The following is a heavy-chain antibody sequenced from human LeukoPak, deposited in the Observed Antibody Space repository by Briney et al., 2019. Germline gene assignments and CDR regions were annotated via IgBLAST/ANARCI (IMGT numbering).Heavy chain of an antibody. Sequence: ASVKVSCKASGGTFSSYAISWVRQAPAQGLEGMGGIIPIFGTANYAQKFQGRVTITADKSTSTAYMELSSLRSEDTAVYYCARDMDTAMGGLDYWGQGTLVTVSS. CDR1: GGTFSSYA. CDR2: IIPIFGTA. V-gene: IGHV1-69*06. D-gene: IGHD5-18*01. CDR3: ARDMDTAMGGLDY. J-gene: IGHJ4*02.